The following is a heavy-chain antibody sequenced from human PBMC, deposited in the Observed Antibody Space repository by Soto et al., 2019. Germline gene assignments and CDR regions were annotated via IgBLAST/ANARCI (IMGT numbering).Heavy chain of an antibody. CDR1: GDSVTSGNYY. Sequence: SETLSLTCTVSGDSVTSGNYYWTWIRQPPGKGLEWVGHIYYSGSTNYSPSLKSRVTISLNTPNNQFSLKVPSVTAADTAVYYCAKNRVSTCMIQWYDPWGQGTLVTVAS. CDR3: AKNRVSTCMIQWYDP. J-gene: IGHJ5*02. V-gene: IGHV4-61*01. CDR2: IYYSGST. D-gene: IGHD3-16*01.